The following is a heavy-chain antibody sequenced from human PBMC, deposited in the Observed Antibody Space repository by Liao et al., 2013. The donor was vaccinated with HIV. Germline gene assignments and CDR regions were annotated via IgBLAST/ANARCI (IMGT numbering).Heavy chain of an antibody. CDR3: TCPAVAGTRDFDY. V-gene: IGHV4-34*01. CDR1: GGSFSGYY. J-gene: IGHJ4*02. Sequence: QVQLQQWGAGLLKPSETLSLTCAVYGGSFSGYYWSWIRQPPGKGLEWIGEINHSGSTNYNPSLKSRVTISVDTSKNQFSLKLSSVTAADTAVYYCTCPAVAGTRDFDYWGQGTLVTVSS. D-gene: IGHD6-19*01. CDR2: INHSGST.